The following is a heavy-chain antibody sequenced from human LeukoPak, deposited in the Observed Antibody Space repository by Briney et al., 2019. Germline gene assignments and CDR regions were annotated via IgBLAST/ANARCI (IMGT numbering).Heavy chain of an antibody. CDR2: INSDGSNT. CDR1: GFTFSSYG. V-gene: IGHV3-74*01. CDR3: ARVVTTSED. Sequence: PGRSLRLSCAASGFTFSSYGMHWVRQAPGKGLVWVSRINSDGSNTSYADSVKGRFMISRDNAKNTLYLQMNSLRAEDTAVYYCARVVTTSEDWGQGTLVTVSS. D-gene: IGHD1-14*01. J-gene: IGHJ4*02.